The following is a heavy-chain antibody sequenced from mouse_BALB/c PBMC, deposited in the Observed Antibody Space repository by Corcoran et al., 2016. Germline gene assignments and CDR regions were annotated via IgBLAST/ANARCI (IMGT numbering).Heavy chain of an antibody. V-gene: IGHV14-3*02. Sequence: VQLQQSGAELVKPGASVKLACTASGFNIKDTYMHWVKQRPEQGLEWIGRMHPANGSTKSDPKFQGKATMTADTSSNTDYLQLSSLTSEATAVYYCGRSREGNYVVYWGQGTTLTVSS. CDR1: GFNIKDTY. D-gene: IGHD2-1*01. J-gene: IGHJ2*01. CDR3: GRSREGNYVVY. CDR2: MHPANGST.